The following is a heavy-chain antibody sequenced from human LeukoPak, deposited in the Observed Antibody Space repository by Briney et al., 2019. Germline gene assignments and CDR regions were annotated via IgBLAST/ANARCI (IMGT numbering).Heavy chain of an antibody. CDR3: VGDSGWYRVEY. CDR2: INEDGSKK. CDR1: VQTYNRHW. J-gene: IGHJ4*02. D-gene: IGHD6-19*01. V-gene: IGHV3-7*01. Sequence: GGYVRPFGAPAVQTYNRHWVSWVSHAPGTGQEKMANINEDGSKKYYVDSVKGRFTISRDNPKNSLYLQMNSLRAEDTAVYYCVGDSGWYRVEYWGQGTLVTVSS.